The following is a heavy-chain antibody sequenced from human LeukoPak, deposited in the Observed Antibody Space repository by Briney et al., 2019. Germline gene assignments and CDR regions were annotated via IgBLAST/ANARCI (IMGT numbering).Heavy chain of an antibody. V-gene: IGHV1-18*01. CDR1: GYTFTSYG. CDR2: ISAYNGNT. CDR3: ARGYSGSYFDAFDI. Sequence: ASVKVSCKASGYTFTSYGISWVRQAHGQGLEWMGWISAYNGNTNYAQKLQGRVTMTTDTSTSTAYMELRSLRSDDTAVYYCARGYSGSYFDAFDIWGQGTMVTVSS. J-gene: IGHJ3*02. D-gene: IGHD1-26*01.